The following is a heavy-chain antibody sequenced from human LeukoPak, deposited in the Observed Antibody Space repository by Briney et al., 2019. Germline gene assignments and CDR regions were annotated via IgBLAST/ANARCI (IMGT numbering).Heavy chain of an antibody. CDR3: ARVTYTPSWFDP. V-gene: IGHV1-69*13. D-gene: IGHD2-2*02. CDR1: GGTFSSYA. J-gene: IGHJ5*02. CDR2: IIPIFGTA. Sequence: SVKVSCKASGGTFSSYAISWVRQAPGQGLEWMGGIIPIFGTANYAQKFQGRVTITADESTSTAYMELSSLRSEDTAVYYCARVTYTPSWFDPWGQGTLVTVSS.